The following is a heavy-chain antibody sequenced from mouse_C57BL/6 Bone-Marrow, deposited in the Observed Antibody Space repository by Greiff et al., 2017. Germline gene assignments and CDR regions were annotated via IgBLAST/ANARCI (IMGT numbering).Heavy chain of an antibody. V-gene: IGHV2-2*01. J-gene: IGHJ3*01. CDR1: GFSLTSYG. D-gene: IGHD2-3*01. CDR3: ARGMMVTTGAWFAY. CDR2: IWSGGST. Sequence: QVHVKQSGPGLVQPSQSLSIPCTVSGFSLTSYGVHWVRQSPGKGLEWLGVIWSGGSTDDNAAFISRLSISKENSKSQVFFKMNRLQADDTAIYYCARGMMVTTGAWFAYWGQGTLVTVSA.